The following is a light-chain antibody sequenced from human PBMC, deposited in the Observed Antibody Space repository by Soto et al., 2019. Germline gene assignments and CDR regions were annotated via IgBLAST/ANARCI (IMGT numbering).Light chain of an antibody. CDR3: AAWDDSLSGRV. J-gene: IGLJ1*01. V-gene: IGLV1-47*01. Sequence: QAVVTQPPSSSGTPGQRVTISCSGSSSNIGSNYVYWYQQLPGTAPKLLIYRNNQRPSGVPDRFSGSTSGTSASLAISGLRSEDEADYYCAAWDDSLSGRVFGTGTKLTVL. CDR2: RNN. CDR1: SSNIGSNY.